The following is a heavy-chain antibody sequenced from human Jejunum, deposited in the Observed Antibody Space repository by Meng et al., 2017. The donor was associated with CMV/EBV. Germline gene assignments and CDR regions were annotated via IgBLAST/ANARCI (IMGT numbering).Heavy chain of an antibody. CDR3: ARVEVGITSGDH. V-gene: IGHV1-18*01. D-gene: IGHD1-26*01. CDR2: ISAYNCNT. Sequence: QAPFVQSGGEVKKPVASVKVSCKASGYTFTNYGSTWVRQTPGQELDWMGWISAYNCNTNHAQTLQGRLTMPTDTSTSTAYMELRSLRSYDTAEYYCARVEVGITSGDHWGQGTLVTVSS. CDR1: GYTFTNYG. J-gene: IGHJ4*02.